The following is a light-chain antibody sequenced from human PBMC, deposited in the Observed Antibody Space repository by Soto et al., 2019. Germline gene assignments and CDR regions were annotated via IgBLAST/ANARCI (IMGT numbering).Light chain of an antibody. CDR3: SSYTSSSPPYV. J-gene: IGLJ1*01. CDR2: EVS. V-gene: IGLV2-14*01. CDR1: SSDVGGYNY. Sequence: QSALTQPASVSGSPGQSITISCTGTSSDVGGYNYVSWYQQHPGKAPKLMIYEVSNRPSGVSNRFSGSKSGNTASLTISGLQAEDEADYYCSSYTSSSPPYVFGTGTMLTVL.